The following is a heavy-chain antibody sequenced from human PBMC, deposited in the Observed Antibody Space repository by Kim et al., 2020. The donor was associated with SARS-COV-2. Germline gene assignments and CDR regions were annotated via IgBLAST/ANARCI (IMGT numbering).Heavy chain of an antibody. J-gene: IGHJ4*02. D-gene: IGHD6-19*01. CDR1: GGSFSGYY. Sequence: SETLSLTCAVYGGSFSGYYWSWIRQPPGKGLEWIGEINHSGSTNYNPSLKSRVTISVDTSKNQFSLKLSSVTAADTAVYYCARGPSGWYVVPTRGKRPFDYWGQGTLVTVSS. V-gene: IGHV4-34*01. CDR2: INHSGST. CDR3: ARGPSGWYVVPTRGKRPFDY.